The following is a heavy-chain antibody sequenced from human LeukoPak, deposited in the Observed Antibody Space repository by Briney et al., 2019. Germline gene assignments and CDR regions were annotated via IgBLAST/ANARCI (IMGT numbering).Heavy chain of an antibody. CDR2: ISWNSGSI. V-gene: IGHV3-9*01. Sequence: GGSLRLSCAASGSTFDDYAMPWVRQAPGKGLEWVSGISWNSGSIGYADSVKGRFTISRDNAKNSLYLQMNSLRAEDTALYYCAVSCSGYWGQGTLVTVSS. J-gene: IGHJ4*02. CDR3: AVSCSGY. D-gene: IGHD2-15*01. CDR1: GSTFDDYA.